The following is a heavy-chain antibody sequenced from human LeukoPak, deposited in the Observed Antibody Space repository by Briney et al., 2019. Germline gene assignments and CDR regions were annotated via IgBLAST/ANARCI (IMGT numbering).Heavy chain of an antibody. D-gene: IGHD6-13*01. V-gene: IGHV4-34*01. CDR1: GGSFSGYY. Sequence: SETLSLTCAVYGGSFSGYYWSWIRQPPGKGLEWIGEINHSGSTNYNPSLKSRVTISVDTSKNQFSLKLSSVTAADTAVHYCARAYSSSWYFNWFDPWGQGTLVTVSS. CDR3: ARAYSSSWYFNWFDP. CDR2: INHSGST. J-gene: IGHJ5*02.